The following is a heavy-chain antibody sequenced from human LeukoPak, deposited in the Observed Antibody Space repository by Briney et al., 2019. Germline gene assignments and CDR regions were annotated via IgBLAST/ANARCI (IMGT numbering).Heavy chain of an antibody. Sequence: GGSLRLSCTASGFTFRDHAMNWFRQAPGKRLEWIGFIRSEAYGGTTEYAASEKGRFTISRDDSESIAYLQINSLKTEDTAVYYCARVGCSGGSCQFVYCDSWGEGILVTVSS. CDR1: GFTFRDHA. V-gene: IGHV3-49*03. CDR3: ARVGCSGGSCQFVYCDS. D-gene: IGHD2-15*01. CDR2: IRSEAYGGTT. J-gene: IGHJ4*02.